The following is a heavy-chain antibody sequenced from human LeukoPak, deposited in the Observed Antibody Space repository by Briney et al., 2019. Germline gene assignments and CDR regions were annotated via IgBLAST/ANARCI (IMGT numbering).Heavy chain of an antibody. Sequence: GGSLRLSCAASGFTFSDYFMSWIRQAPGKGLGWVSYISSSGSTVYYAASVKGRFTISRDNAKNSLYLQMNSLRVEDTAVYYCARGGYYDSSDLFDYWGQGTLVTVSS. D-gene: IGHD3-22*01. V-gene: IGHV3-11*04. CDR1: GFTFSDYF. CDR2: ISSSGSTV. J-gene: IGHJ4*02. CDR3: ARGGYYDSSDLFDY.